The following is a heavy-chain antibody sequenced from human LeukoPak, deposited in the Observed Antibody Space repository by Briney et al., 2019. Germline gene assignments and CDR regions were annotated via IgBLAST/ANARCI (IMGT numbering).Heavy chain of an antibody. CDR2: ISYDGSNK. CDR1: GFIFSSYG. Sequence: GGSLRLSCAGSGFIFSSYGMHWVRQAPGKGLEWVAVISYDGSNKYYADSVKGRFTISRDNSKNTLYLQMNSLRVEDTAVYYCAKDATRITMIVVAGGYFDLWGRGTLVTVSS. CDR3: AKDATRITMIVVAGGYFDL. D-gene: IGHD3-22*01. V-gene: IGHV3-30*12. J-gene: IGHJ2*01.